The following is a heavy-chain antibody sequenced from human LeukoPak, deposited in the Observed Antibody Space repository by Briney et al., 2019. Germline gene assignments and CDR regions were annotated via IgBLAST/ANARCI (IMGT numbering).Heavy chain of an antibody. J-gene: IGHJ4*02. Sequence: QTGGSLRLSCAASGFTVSSNFMSWVRQAPGKGLEWVSVIYSGGSTYYADSVKGRFTISRDNSKNTLYLQMNSLRVEDTAVYYCASPAHQWHWYYFDYWGQGTLVTVSS. V-gene: IGHV3-66*01. CDR2: IYSGGST. D-gene: IGHD6-19*01. CDR3: ASPAHQWHWYYFDY. CDR1: GFTVSSNF.